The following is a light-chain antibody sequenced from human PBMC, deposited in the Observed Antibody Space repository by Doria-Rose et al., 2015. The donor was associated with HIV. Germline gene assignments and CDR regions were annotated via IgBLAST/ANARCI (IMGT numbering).Light chain of an antibody. Sequence: QLTQSPSSLSASVGDRVTITCRASQGISSALAWYQLKPGKTPKLLIYDASTLGSGVPSRFSGSGSGTDFTLTISSLQPEDFATYCCQQFNSYPHTFGPGTKVDVK. CDR3: QQFNSYPHT. J-gene: IGKJ3*01. V-gene: IGKV1-13*02. CDR2: DAS. CDR1: QGISSA.